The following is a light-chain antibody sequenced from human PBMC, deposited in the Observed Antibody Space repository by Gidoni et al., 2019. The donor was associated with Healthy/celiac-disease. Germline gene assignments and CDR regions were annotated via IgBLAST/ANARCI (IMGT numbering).Light chain of an antibody. J-gene: IGKJ1*01. V-gene: IGKV3-20*01. CDR1: QSVSSSY. CDR3: QQYGSSPWT. Sequence: EIVLTQSPGTLSLSPGERATLSCRASQSVSSSYLAWYQQKPGQAPRLLIYCASSRATGIPDRFSGSGSGTDFTLTISRLEPEEFAVYYCQQYGSSPWTFXQXTKVEIK. CDR2: CAS.